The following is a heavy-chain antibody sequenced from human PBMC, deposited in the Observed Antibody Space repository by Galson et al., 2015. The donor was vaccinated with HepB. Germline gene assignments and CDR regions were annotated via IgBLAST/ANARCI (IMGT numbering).Heavy chain of an antibody. CDR2: INTDSSKI. V-gene: IGHV3-21*06. CDR3: ARYRGVATWDT. D-gene: IGHD5-12*01. CDR1: GFTFTSYS. J-gene: IGHJ5*02. Sequence: SLRLSCAASGFTFTSYSMNWVRQVPGKGLEWVSLINTDSSKINYADSVKGRFAISRDNARNILYLQMNSLRVEDTAVYYCARYRGVATWDTWGPGTLVTVSS.